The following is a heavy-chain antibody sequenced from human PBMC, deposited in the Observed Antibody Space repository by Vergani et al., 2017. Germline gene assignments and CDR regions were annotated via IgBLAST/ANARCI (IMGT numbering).Heavy chain of an antibody. CDR3: ARGPFPRQGGYGSSSSCYGPIDY. V-gene: IGHV3-30-3*01. J-gene: IGHJ4*02. CDR2: ISYDGDNE. CDR1: GFTFSSYA. D-gene: IGHD2-2*01. Sequence: QVQLVESGGGVVQPGRPLRLSCAASGFTFSSYAMHWVRQAPGKGLEWVAVISYDGDNEYYADSVKGRFTIARDNSKNTLFLQMNGLRPEDTSVYYCARGPFPRQGGYGSSSSCYGPIDYGGQGTLVTVSS.